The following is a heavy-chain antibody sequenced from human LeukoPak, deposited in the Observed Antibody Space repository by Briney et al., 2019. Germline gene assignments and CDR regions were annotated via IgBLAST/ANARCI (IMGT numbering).Heavy chain of an antibody. J-gene: IGHJ6*03. CDR1: RGSISSYY. CDR2: IYYSGST. Sequence: SETLSLTCTDPRGSISSYYWSWMRQPPGKGLGWIGYIYYSGSTNYNPSLKSRVTISVDTSKNQFSLKLSSVTAADTAVFYCERHAITGTTGAKYYYYYYIDVWGKGTTVTVSS. V-gene: IGHV4-59*01. CDR3: ERHAITGTTGAKYYYYYYIDV. D-gene: IGHD1-7*01.